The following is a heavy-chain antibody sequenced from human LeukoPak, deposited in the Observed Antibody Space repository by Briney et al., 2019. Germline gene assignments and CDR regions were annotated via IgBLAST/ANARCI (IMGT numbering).Heavy chain of an antibody. J-gene: IGHJ3*02. Sequence: GGSLRLSCAASGFNFDDYAMHWVRRVPGKGLEWVSSISWKSGSIGYADSVTGRFTISRDNAKNSLYLQMNSLRTEDTALYYCTKDLRSFVDTTVVTAFDIWGQGTLVTVSS. CDR2: ISWKSGSI. V-gene: IGHV3-9*01. CDR3: TKDLRSFVDTTVVTAFDI. D-gene: IGHD5-18*01. CDR1: GFNFDDYA.